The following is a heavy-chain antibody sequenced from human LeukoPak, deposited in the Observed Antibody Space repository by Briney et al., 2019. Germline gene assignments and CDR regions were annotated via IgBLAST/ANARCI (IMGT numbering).Heavy chain of an antibody. CDR3: ARGSSGWPPFYYYYYGMDV. CDR1: GGSISTYY. J-gene: IGHJ6*02. CDR2: IYFTGST. D-gene: IGHD6-19*01. Sequence: PSETLSLTCTVSGGSISTYYWSWIRQPPGRGLEWIGYIYFTGSTNYNPSLKSRVTISVDTSKNQFSLKLSSVTAADTAVYYCARGSSGWPPFYYYYYGMDVWGQGTTVTVSS. V-gene: IGHV4-59*12.